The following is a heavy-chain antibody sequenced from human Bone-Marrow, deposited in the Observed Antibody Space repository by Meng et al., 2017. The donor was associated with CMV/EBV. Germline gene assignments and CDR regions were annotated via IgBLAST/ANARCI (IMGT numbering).Heavy chain of an antibody. CDR3: AKDSSYWGTDV. CDR2: IRYDGSNN. CDR1: GFPFSTYG. V-gene: IGHV3-30*02. D-gene: IGHD2-15*01. J-gene: IGHJ6*02. Sequence: GGSLRLSCAASGFPFSTYGMHWVRQAPGKGLEWLAFIRYDGSNNYYADSVKGRFTISRDNSKNTLYLQMSSLRVEDTALYYCAKDSSYWGTDVWGQGNTVNFAS.